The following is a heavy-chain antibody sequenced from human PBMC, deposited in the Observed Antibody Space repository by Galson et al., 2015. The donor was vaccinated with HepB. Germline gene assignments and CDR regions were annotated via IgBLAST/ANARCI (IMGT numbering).Heavy chain of an antibody. CDR2: IDSDGSIT. CDR3: ARDGKDCGSSWYGVEDCNYYGVDV. D-gene: IGHD6-13*01. V-gene: IGHV3-74*01. Sequence: SLRLSCAASGFTFSSYWMHRVRQAPGKGLVWVSRIDSDGSITNYADSVKGRFTISRDNAKNTLYLQMNSLRAEDTAVYYCARDGKDCGSSWYGVEDCNYYGVDVWGQGTTVTVSS. J-gene: IGHJ6*02. CDR1: GFTFSSYW.